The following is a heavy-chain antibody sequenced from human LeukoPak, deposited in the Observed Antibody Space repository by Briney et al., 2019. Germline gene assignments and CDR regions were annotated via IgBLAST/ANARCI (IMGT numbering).Heavy chain of an antibody. CDR1: GYTFTSYA. V-gene: IGHV7-4-1*02. J-gene: IGHJ2*01. D-gene: IGHD3-3*01. CDR2: INTNTGNP. CDR3: ARAPLYLRFLDGPDWYFDL. Sequence: ASVKVSCKDSGYTFTSYAMNWVRQAPGQGLEWMGWINTNTGNPTYAQGFTGRFVFSLDTSVSTAYLQISSLKAEDTAVYYCARAPLYLRFLDGPDWYFDLWGRGTLVTVSS.